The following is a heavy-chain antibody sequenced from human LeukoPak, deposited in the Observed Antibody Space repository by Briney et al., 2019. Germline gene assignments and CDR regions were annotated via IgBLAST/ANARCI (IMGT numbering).Heavy chain of an antibody. CDR3: AKRTSGSSWYSSDS. Sequence: GGSLRLSCAASGFTFSSFAMNWVRQAPGKGLEWVSTMSGDATNTYYADSVKGRFTISRDNSKTTLFLQMNSLRAEDTAVYYCAKRTSGSSWYSSDSWGQGILVTVSS. CDR1: GFTFSSFA. CDR2: MSGDATNT. D-gene: IGHD6-13*01. V-gene: IGHV3-23*01. J-gene: IGHJ4*02.